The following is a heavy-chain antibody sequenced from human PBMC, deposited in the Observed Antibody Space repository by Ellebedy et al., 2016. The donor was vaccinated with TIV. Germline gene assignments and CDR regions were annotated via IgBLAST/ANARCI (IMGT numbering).Heavy chain of an antibody. CDR1: GGSISSSSYY. Sequence: SETLSLTXTVSGGSISSSSYYWGWIRQPPGKGLEWIGSIYYSGSAYYNPSLESRVTISVDTSKNQFSLKLSSVTAADTAVYYCARRTTSIDYWGQGTLVTVSS. V-gene: IGHV4-39*07. D-gene: IGHD4-17*01. J-gene: IGHJ4*02. CDR2: IYYSGSA. CDR3: ARRTTSIDY.